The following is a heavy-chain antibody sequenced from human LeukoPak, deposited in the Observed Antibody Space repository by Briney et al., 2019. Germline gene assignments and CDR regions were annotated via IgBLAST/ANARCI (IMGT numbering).Heavy chain of an antibody. CDR2: ISTSSNYL. CDR3: ARDIYYDSSGYYGSVY. V-gene: IGHV3-21*01. D-gene: IGHD3-22*01. J-gene: IGHJ4*02. CDR1: GFTFSTYS. Sequence: GGSLRLSCAASGFTFSTYSMNWVRQAPGKGLEWVSSISTSSNYLYYADSVKGRFTISRDNAKNSLYLQMNSLRAEDTAVYYCARDIYYDSSGYYGSVYWGQGTLVTVSS.